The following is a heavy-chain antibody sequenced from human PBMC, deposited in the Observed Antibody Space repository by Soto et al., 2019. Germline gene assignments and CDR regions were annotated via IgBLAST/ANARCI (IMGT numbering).Heavy chain of an antibody. V-gene: IGHV3-21*01. CDR2: ISSSSSFI. Sequence: GGSLRISCAASGVSFSSSSMNWVRQDPGKGLEWVSSISSSSSFIYYADSVKGRFTISRDNAKNSLYLQMNSLRAEDMVVYYCARRYDFWSGSFDIWGQGTMVTV. J-gene: IGHJ3*02. CDR3: ARRYDFWSGSFDI. D-gene: IGHD3-3*01. CDR1: GVSFSSSS.